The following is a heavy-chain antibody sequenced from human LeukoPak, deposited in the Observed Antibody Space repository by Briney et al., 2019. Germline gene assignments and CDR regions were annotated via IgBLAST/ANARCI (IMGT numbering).Heavy chain of an antibody. Sequence: GGSLRLSCAASGFTFSSYWMHWVRHAPGKGLVWVSRINGDGSSATYADSVKGRFTISRDNAKNTLYLQMNSLRAEDTAIYYCTRGGSGYSSSWSTFDYWGQGALVTVSS. CDR1: GFTFSSYW. CDR2: INGDGSSA. D-gene: IGHD6-13*01. J-gene: IGHJ4*02. CDR3: TRGGSGYSSSWSTFDY. V-gene: IGHV3-74*01.